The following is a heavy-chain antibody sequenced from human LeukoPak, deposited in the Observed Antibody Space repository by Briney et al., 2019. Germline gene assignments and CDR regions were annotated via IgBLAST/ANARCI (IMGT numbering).Heavy chain of an antibody. V-gene: IGHV3-66*02. CDR1: GFTLSSYE. D-gene: IGHD6-19*01. CDR3: ARILDSAWGELGY. Sequence: GGSLRLSCIASGFTLSSYEMSWIRQAPGKGLEWVSSVDYSGGDTHYADSVMGRFTISRDNSKNTLYLQMNSLRAEDTAVYYCARILDSAWGELGYWGQGTLVTVSS. J-gene: IGHJ4*02. CDR2: SVDYSGGDT.